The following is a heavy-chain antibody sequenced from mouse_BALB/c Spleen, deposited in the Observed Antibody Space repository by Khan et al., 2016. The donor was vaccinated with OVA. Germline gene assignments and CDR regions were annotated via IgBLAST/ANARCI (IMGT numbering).Heavy chain of an antibody. CDR2: IWSDGTT. V-gene: IGHV2-6-1*01. D-gene: IGHD2-10*01. CDR1: GFSLTTYG. J-gene: IGHJ4*01. CDR3: ARQPYYHYNIMDY. Sequence: QVQLQQSGPGLAAPSQSLSTTYTISGFSLTTYGVHWVRQPPGKGLEWLVVIWSDGTTNYNSALKSRLTITKDNSQRQVFLKMNSLQTDDTAIYFCARQPYYHYNIMDYWGQGTSVTVSS.